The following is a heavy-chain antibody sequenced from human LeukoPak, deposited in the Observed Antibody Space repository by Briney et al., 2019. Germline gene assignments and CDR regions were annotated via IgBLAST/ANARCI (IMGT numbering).Heavy chain of an antibody. J-gene: IGHJ4*02. CDR3: AKKEAMIRGVPYYYDF. CDR2: ISGSGDDT. Sequence: GGSLRLSCSAAGFTFNSYVMTWVRQAPGQGLEWVSAISGSGDDTYYADSVKGRFTISRDNSKNTLYLQMNSLRAEDTAVYYCAKKEAMIRGVPYYYDFWGQGTLVTFSS. D-gene: IGHD3-10*01. V-gene: IGHV3-23*01. CDR1: GFTFNSYV.